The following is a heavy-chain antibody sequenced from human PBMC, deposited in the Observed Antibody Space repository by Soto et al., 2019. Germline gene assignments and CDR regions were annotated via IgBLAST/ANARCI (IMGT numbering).Heavy chain of an antibody. V-gene: IGHV4-30-2*01. J-gene: IGHJ4*02. CDR1: GGSISSGGYS. CDR2: IYHSGST. CDR3: ARGLLGYCSSTSCWHYYFDY. Sequence: QLQLQESGSGLVKPSQTLSLTCAVSGGSISSGGYSWSWIRQPPGKGLEWIGYIYHSGSTYYNPSLKSRVTISVDRSKNQFSLKLSSVTAADTAVYHCARGLLGYCSSTSCWHYYFDYWGQGTLVTVSS. D-gene: IGHD2-2*01.